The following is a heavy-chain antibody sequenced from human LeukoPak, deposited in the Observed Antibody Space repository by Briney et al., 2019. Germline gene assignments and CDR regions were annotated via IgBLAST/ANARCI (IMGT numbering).Heavy chain of an antibody. CDR3: AKESDPMVRGVIAGYYYGMDV. D-gene: IGHD3-10*01. CDR2: ISYDGSNK. Sequence: GGSLRLSCAASGFTFSSYGMHWVRQAPGKGLEWVAVISYDGSNKYYADSVKGRFTISRDNSKNTLYLQMNSLRAEDTAVYYCAKESDPMVRGVIAGYYYGMDVWGQGTTVTVSS. CDR1: GFTFSSYG. V-gene: IGHV3-30*18. J-gene: IGHJ6*02.